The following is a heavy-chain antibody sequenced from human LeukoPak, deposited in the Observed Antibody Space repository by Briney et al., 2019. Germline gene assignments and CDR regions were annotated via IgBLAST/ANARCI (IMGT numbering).Heavy chain of an antibody. V-gene: IGHV3-23*01. CDR3: AKGPSITMVRGNPWYFDL. Sequence: GGSLRLSCAASGFTFSSYAMSWVRQAPGKGLEWVSAISGSGGSTYYADSVKGRFTISRDNSKNTLYLQMNSLRAEDTAVYYCAKGPSITMVRGNPWYFDLWGRGTLVTVSS. J-gene: IGHJ2*01. D-gene: IGHD3-10*01. CDR2: ISGSGGST. CDR1: GFTFSSYA.